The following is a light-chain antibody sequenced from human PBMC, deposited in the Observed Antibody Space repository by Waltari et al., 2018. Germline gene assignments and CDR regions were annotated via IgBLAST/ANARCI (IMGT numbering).Light chain of an antibody. J-gene: IGKJ1*01. Sequence: DIQMTQSPSSLSASVGDRVTITCRASQSISSYLNWYQQKPGKAPKLLIYAASSLQSGVPSRFSGSGSGTDFTLNISSLQPEDFATYYCQQSYSTFWTFGQGTKVEIK. V-gene: IGKV1-39*01. CDR2: AAS. CDR3: QQSYSTFWT. CDR1: QSISSY.